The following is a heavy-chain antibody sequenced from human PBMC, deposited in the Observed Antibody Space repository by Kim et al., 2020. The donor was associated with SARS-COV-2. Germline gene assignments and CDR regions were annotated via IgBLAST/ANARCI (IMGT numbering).Heavy chain of an antibody. D-gene: IGHD3-3*01. J-gene: IGHJ6*02. V-gene: IGHV1-69*13. CDR1: GGTFSSYA. CDR2: IIPIFGTA. CDR3: ARDSALYYDFWSGHERPDYYYYGMDV. Sequence: SVKVSCKASGGTFSSYAISWVRQAPGQGLEWMGGIIPIFGTANYAQKFQGRVTITADESTSTAYMELSSLRSEDTAVYYCARDSALYYDFWSGHERPDYYYYGMDVWGQGTTVTVSS.